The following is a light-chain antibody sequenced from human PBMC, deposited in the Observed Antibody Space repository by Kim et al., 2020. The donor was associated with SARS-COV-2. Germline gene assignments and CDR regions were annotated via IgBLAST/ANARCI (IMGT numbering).Light chain of an antibody. J-gene: IGLJ2*01. CDR1: SLRSYY. CDR2: GKN. V-gene: IGLV3-19*01. CDR3: NSRDSNDNVV. Sequence: VALGQTVRITCQGDSLRSYYAPWYQQKPGQAPILFIYGKNNRPSGIPDRFSGSSSGNTASLTITGTQAGDEADYYCNSRDSNDNVVFGGGTQLTVL.